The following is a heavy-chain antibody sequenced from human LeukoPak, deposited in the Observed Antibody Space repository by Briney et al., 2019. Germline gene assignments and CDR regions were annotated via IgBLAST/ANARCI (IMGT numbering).Heavy chain of an antibody. CDR2: IYPGDSDT. D-gene: IGHD2-15*01. CDR3: ARRGYCSGVSCYRGAFDI. J-gene: IGHJ3*02. Sequence: GESLKISCKGSGYSFTSYWIGWVRQMPGKGLEWMGIIYPGDSDTRYSPSFQGQVTISADKSINTAYLQWSGLKASDTAMYYCARRGYCSGVSCYRGAFDIWGQGTMVTVSS. CDR1: GYSFTSYW. V-gene: IGHV5-51*01.